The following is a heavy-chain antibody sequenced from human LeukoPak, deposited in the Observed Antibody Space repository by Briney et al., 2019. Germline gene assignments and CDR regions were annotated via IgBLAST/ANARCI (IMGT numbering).Heavy chain of an antibody. V-gene: IGHV4-4*09. J-gene: IGHJ4*02. CDR2: MYTSGST. CDR3: ATSYDAKIAPFDL. CDR1: GGSISNYC. Sequence: SETLSLTCTVFGGSISNYCWTWIRQPPGKGLEWIGYMYTSGSTTYNPSLKSRVTLSLDTSKNQFSLQLTSVTAADTAVYYCATSYDAKIAPFDLWGQGALVTVSS. D-gene: IGHD5-12*01.